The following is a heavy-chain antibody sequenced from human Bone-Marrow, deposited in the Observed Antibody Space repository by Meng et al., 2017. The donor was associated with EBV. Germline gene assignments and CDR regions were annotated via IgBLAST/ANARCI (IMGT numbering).Heavy chain of an antibody. V-gene: IGHV1-8*01. Sequence: QVQLVQSGAEVKKPXXSVKVSCKASGYTFTSYDINWVRQATGQGLEWMGWMNPNRGNTGYAPQFQGRVTMTRNTSISTAYMELSSLRSEDTAVYSCARGVPAAGLLVHHWGQGTLGTVAS. CDR2: MNPNRGNT. D-gene: IGHD6-13*01. CDR1: GYTFTSYD. J-gene: IGHJ5*02. CDR3: ARGVPAAGLLVHH.